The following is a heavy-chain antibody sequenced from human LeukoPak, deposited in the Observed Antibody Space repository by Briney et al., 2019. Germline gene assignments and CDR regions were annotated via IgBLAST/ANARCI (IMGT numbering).Heavy chain of an antibody. CDR1: GGSFSGYY. Sequence: RSSETLSLTCAVYGGSFSGYYWSWIRQPPGKGLEWIGEINHSGSTNYNPSLKSRVTISVDTSKNQFSLKLSSVTAADTAVYYCARAYGFGSGYYHTFDYWGQGTLVTVSS. J-gene: IGHJ4*02. D-gene: IGHD3-22*01. CDR3: ARAYGFGSGYYHTFDY. V-gene: IGHV4-34*01. CDR2: INHSGST.